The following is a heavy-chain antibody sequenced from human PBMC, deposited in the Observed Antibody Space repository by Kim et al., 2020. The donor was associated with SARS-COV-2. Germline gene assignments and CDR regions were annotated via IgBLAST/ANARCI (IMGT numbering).Heavy chain of an antibody. CDR2: ISYDGSNK. J-gene: IGHJ3*02. Sequence: GGSLRLSCAASGFTFSSYAMHWVRQAPGKGLEWVAVISYDGSNKYYADSVKGRFTISRDNSKNTLYLQMNSLRAEDTAVYYCARDFQDAFDIWGQGTMVT. CDR3: ARDFQDAFDI. V-gene: IGHV3-30-3*01. CDR1: GFTFSSYA.